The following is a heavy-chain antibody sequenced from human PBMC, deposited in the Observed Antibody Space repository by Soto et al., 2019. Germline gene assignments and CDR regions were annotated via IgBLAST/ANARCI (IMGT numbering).Heavy chain of an antibody. D-gene: IGHD2-15*01. V-gene: IGHV3-48*01. J-gene: IGHJ4*02. CDR2: ISSSSSTI. CDR1: GFTVSSYS. Sequence: EVQLVESGGGLVQPGGSLRLSCAASGFTVSSYSMNWVRQAPGKGLEWVSYISSSSSTIYYADSVKGRFTISRDNAQNSLYLQMNSLRAEDTAVYYCARDKGRSPLDYWGQGTLVTVSS. CDR3: ARDKGRSPLDY.